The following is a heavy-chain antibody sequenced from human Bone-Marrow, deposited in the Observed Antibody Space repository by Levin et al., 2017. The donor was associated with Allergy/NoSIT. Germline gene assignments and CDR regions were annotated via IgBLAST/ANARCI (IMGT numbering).Heavy chain of an antibody. Sequence: GESLKISCEASGLTFGTYHMSWVRQTPGKGLEWVSGISSTGDTTFYADSVKGRFTISRDNYKNTLYLQMSSLRADDTALYHCAKARSSTIVPLDNWGQGTQVTVSS. V-gene: IGHV3-23*01. CDR1: GLTFGTYH. J-gene: IGHJ4*02. D-gene: IGHD5/OR15-5a*01. CDR3: AKARSSTIVPLDN. CDR2: ISSTGDTT.